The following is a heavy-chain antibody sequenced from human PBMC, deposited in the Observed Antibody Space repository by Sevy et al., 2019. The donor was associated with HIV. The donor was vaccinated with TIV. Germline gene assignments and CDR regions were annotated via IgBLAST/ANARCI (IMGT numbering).Heavy chain of an antibody. J-gene: IGHJ5*02. Sequence: SETLSLTCAVYGGSFSGYYWSWIRQPPGKGLEWLGEINHSGSTNYNPSLKSRVTISVDTSKNQFSLKLSSVTAADTAVYYCARDDFSTYYDFWSGYYAGFDPWGQGTLVTVSS. CDR3: ARDDFSTYYDFWSGYYAGFDP. CDR2: INHSGST. D-gene: IGHD3-3*01. CDR1: GGSFSGYY. V-gene: IGHV4-34*01.